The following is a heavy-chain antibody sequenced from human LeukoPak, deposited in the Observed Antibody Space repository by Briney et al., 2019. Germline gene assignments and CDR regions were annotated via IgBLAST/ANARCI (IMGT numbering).Heavy chain of an antibody. J-gene: IGHJ4*02. D-gene: IGHD2-2*01. Sequence: GGSLRLSRAASGFTFSNAWMSWVRQAPGKGLEWVGRIKSKTEGGTTEYAAPVKGRFTISRDDLKNTPYLDMNSLRTVDTAVYYCTTAGPAYCSSTSCSLDYWGQGTLVTVSS. CDR3: TTAGPAYCSSTSCSLDY. CDR2: IKSKTEGGTT. CDR1: GFTFSNAW. V-gene: IGHV3-15*01.